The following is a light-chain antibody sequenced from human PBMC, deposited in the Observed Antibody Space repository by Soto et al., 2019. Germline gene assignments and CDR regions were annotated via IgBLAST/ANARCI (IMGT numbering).Light chain of an antibody. CDR2: GAS. J-gene: IGKJ1*01. Sequence: EIVLTQSRDTLSLSPGERATLCCRASQSVSTNSLAWYQQKPGQAPRPLIYGASSRATGTPDRFSGSGSGTDFTLTISSLQPDDFATYYCQQYNSRRTFGQGTKVDI. V-gene: IGKV3-20*01. CDR3: QQYNSRRT. CDR1: QSVSTNS.